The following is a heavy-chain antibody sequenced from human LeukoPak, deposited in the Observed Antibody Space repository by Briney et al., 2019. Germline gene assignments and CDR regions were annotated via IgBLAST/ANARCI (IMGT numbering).Heavy chain of an antibody. CDR1: GFTVSSNY. Sequence: GGSLRLSCAASGFTVSSNYMSWVRQAPGKGLEWVSVIYSGGSTYYADSVKGRFTISRDNSKNTLYLQMNSLRAEDTAVYYCARDEAVATRGPFDYWGQGTLVTVSS. D-gene: IGHD6-19*01. CDR3: ARDEAVATRGPFDY. CDR2: IYSGGST. J-gene: IGHJ4*02. V-gene: IGHV3-66*02.